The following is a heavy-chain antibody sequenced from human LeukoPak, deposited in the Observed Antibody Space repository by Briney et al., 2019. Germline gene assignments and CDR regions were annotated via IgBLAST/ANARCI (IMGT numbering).Heavy chain of an antibody. Sequence: ASVKVSYKASGGTFSSYAISWVRQAPGQGLEWMGGIIPIFGTANYAQKFQGRVTITADESTSTAYMELSSLRSEDTAVYYCARVLATTYYYYGMDVWGQGTTVTVSS. CDR3: ARVLATTYYYYGMDV. V-gene: IGHV1-69*13. J-gene: IGHJ6*02. D-gene: IGHD5-12*01. CDR1: GGTFSSYA. CDR2: IIPIFGTA.